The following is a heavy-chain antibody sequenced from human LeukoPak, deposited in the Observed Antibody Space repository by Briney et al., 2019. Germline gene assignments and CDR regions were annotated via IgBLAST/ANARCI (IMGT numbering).Heavy chain of an antibody. J-gene: IGHJ4*02. D-gene: IGHD3-3*01. CDR3: AKVTSITIYGVGPFDY. CDR2: ISGSGGST. V-gene: IGHV3-23*01. CDR1: GFTFSSYA. Sequence: PGGSLRLSCAASGFTFSSYAMSWVRQAPGKGLEWVSAISGSGGSTYYADSVKGRFTISRDNSKNTLYLQMNSLRAEDTAVYYCAKVTSITIYGVGPFDYWGQGTLVTVSS.